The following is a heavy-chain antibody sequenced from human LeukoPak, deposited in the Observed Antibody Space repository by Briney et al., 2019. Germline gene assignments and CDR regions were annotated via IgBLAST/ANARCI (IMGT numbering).Heavy chain of an antibody. CDR3: ARLRRYDFWSGSAKDY. V-gene: IGHV4-39*01. D-gene: IGHD3-3*01. CDR2: IYYSGST. J-gene: IGHJ4*02. CDR1: GGSISSSSYY. Sequence: MTSETLSLTCTVSGGSISSSSYYWGWIRQPPGKGLEWIVRIYYSGSTYYNPSLKSRVTISVDTSTNQFSLKLSSVTAAETAVYYCARLRRYDFWSGSAKDYWGQGTLVTVSS.